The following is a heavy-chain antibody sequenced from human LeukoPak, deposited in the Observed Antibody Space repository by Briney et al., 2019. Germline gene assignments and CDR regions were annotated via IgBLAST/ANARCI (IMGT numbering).Heavy chain of an antibody. V-gene: IGHV4-59*12. J-gene: IGHJ4*02. CDR1: GGSISSYY. Sequence: SETLFLTCTVSGGSISSYYWSWIRQPPGKGLEWIGYIYYSGSTNYNPSLKSRVTISVDTSKNQFSLKLSSVTAADTVVYYCARRRGGIGSGWSYYFDYWGQGTLVTVSS. CDR3: ARRRGGIGSGWSYYFDY. CDR2: IYYSGST. D-gene: IGHD6-19*01.